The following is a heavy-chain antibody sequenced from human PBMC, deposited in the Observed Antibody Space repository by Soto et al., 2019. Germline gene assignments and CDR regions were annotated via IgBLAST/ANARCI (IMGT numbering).Heavy chain of an antibody. D-gene: IGHD5-18*01. CDR3: AKVTSRESGYSYGKSDY. J-gene: IGHJ4*02. CDR1: GFTFSSYA. CDR2: INDVGYST. V-gene: IGHV3-23*01. Sequence: GGSLRLSCAASGFTFSSYAMNWVRQAPGKGLQWVSAINDVGYSTYYADSVKGRFTISRDNSKDTLYLQMSSLRAEDTAVYFCAKVTSRESGYSYGKSDYWGQGTPVTSPQ.